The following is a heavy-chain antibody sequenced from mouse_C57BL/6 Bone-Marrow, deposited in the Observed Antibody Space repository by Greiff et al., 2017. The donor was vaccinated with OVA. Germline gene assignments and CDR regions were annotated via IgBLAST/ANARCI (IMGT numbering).Heavy chain of an antibody. V-gene: IGHV5-9-1*02. J-gene: IGHJ4*01. Sequence: EVKVVESGEGLVKPGGSLKLSCAASGFTFSSYAMSWVRQTPEKRLEWVAYISSGGDYIYYADTVKGRFTISRDNARNTLYLQMSSLKSEDTAMYYCTRDAPVQRGAMDYWGQGTSVTVSS. CDR2: ISSGGDYI. CDR3: TRDAPVQRGAMDY. CDR1: GFTFSSYA.